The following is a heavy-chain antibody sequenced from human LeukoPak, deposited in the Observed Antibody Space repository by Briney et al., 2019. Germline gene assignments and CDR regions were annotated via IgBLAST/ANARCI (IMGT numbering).Heavy chain of an antibody. CDR3: AKDFLALRVAAAGTRFDS. CDR2: ISGIGGST. D-gene: IGHD6-13*01. V-gene: IGHV3-23*01. CDR1: GFTFSNYA. J-gene: IGHJ4*02. Sequence: GGSLRLSCAASGFTFSNYAMSWVRQAPGKWLEWVSSISGIGGSTHYADSIKGRFTISRDNSKNSLYLQMNSLRAEDTAIYYCAKDFLALRVAAAGTRFDSWGQGTLVTVSS.